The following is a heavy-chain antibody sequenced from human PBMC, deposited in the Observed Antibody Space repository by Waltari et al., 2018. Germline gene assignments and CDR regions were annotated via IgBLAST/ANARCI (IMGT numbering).Heavy chain of an antibody. CDR1: GGSISSYY. V-gene: IGHV4-4*07. CDR2: IYTSGST. CDR3: ARDSDQTYYYDSSGALYGMDV. Sequence: QVQLQESGPGLVKPSETLSLTCTVSGGSISSYYWSWIRQPAGKGLEWIGRIYTSGSTNYNPSLKSRVTISVDKSKNQFSLKLSSVTAADTAVYYCARDSDQTYYYDSSGALYGMDVWGQGTTVTVS. J-gene: IGHJ6*02. D-gene: IGHD3-22*01.